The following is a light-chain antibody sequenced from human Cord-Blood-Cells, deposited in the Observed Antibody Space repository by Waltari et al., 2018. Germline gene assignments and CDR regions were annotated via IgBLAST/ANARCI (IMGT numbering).Light chain of an antibody. CDR1: SSNIGSNT. CDR2: SNK. Sequence: QSVLTQPPSASGTPGQRVTISCSGSSSNIGSNTVNWYQQLPGTAPKLLIYSNKQRPSGVPARFAGSKSGTSAALAISGLQSEDEADYYCAAWDDSLNGRVFGGGTKLTVL. J-gene: IGLJ3*02. V-gene: IGLV1-44*01. CDR3: AAWDDSLNGRV.